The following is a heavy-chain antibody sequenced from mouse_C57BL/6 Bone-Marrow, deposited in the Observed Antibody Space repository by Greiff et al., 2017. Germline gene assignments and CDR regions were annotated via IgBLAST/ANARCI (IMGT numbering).Heavy chain of an antibody. D-gene: IGHD1-1*01. CDR3: AIIYYYGRGYYFDY. Sequence: VQLQQPGAELVKPGASVKLSCKASGYTFTSYWMHWVKQRPGQGLEWIGMIHPNSGSTNYNEKFKSKATLTVDKSSSTAYMQLSSLKSEDSAVYSCAIIYYYGRGYYFDYWGQGTTLTVSS. V-gene: IGHV1-64*01. J-gene: IGHJ2*01. CDR1: GYTFTSYW. CDR2: IHPNSGST.